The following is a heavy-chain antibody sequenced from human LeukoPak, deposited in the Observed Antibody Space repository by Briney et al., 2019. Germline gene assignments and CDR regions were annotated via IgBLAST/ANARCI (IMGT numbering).Heavy chain of an antibody. CDR1: GFTFSSYA. V-gene: IGHV3-30-3*01. CDR3: ARELEIREAARPNYYYYMDV. D-gene: IGHD6-6*01. CDR2: ISYDGSNK. Sequence: PGGSLRLSCAASGFTFSSYAMHWVRQAPGKGLEWVAVISYDGSNKYYADSVKGRFTISRDNSKNTLYLQMNSLRAEDTAVYYCARELEIREAARPNYYYYMDVWGKGTTVTVSS. J-gene: IGHJ6*03.